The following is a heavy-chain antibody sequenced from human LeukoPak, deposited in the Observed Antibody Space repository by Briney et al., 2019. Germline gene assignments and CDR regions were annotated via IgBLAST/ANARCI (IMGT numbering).Heavy chain of an antibody. V-gene: IGHV4-34*01. CDR1: GGSFSDYY. J-gene: IGHJ6*02. D-gene: IGHD6-19*01. CDR2: INHSGST. CDR3: ARGSGWYGYYYYYGMDV. Sequence: PSETLSLTCAVYGGSFSDYYWSWIRQPPGKGLEWIGEINHSGSTNYNPSLKSRVTISVDTSKNQFSLKLSSVTAADTAVYYCARGSGWYGYYYYYGMDVWGQGTTVTVSS.